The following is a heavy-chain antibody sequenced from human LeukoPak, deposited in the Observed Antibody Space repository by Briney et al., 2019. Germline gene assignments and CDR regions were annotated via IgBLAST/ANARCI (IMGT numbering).Heavy chain of an antibody. CDR3: AKRGRKGYSYGSDAFDI. J-gene: IGHJ3*02. D-gene: IGHD5-18*01. CDR1: GFTFSSYW. CDR2: ISYDGSNK. V-gene: IGHV3-30*18. Sequence: GGSLRLSCAASGFTFSSYWMHWVRQAPGKGLEWVAVISYDGSNKYYADSVKGRFTISRDNSKNTLYLQMNSLRAEDTAVYYCAKRGRKGYSYGSDAFDIWGQGTMVTVSS.